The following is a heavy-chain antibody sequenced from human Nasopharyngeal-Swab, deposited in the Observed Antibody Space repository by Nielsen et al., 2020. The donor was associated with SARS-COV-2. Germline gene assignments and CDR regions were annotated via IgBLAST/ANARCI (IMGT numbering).Heavy chain of an antibody. Sequence: GSLRLSCTVSGGSVSSGSYYWSWIRQPPGKGLEWIGYIYYSGSTNYNPSLKSRVTISVDTSKNQFSLKLSSVTAADTAVYYCARRAGSSWNFVYWGQGTLVTVSS. CDR1: GGSVSSGSYY. CDR3: ARRAGSSWNFVY. D-gene: IGHD6-13*01. J-gene: IGHJ4*02. CDR2: IYYSGST. V-gene: IGHV4-61*01.